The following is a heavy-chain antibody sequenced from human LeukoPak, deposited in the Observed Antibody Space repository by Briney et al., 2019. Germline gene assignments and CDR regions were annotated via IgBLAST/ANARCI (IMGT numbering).Heavy chain of an antibody. V-gene: IGHV3-21*01. CDR3: ARGHYDVLAASYKWTPDY. CDR2: ITSGGDYI. CDR1: GFTFNTFN. D-gene: IGHD3-9*01. J-gene: IGHJ4*02. Sequence: GGSLRLSCAASGFTFNTFNMNWVRQAPGKGLEWVPSITSGGDYIYYADSVKGRFTTSRDNAKNSLSLQLNGLRVEDTAVYYCARGHYDVLAASYKWTPDYWGQGTLVTVSS.